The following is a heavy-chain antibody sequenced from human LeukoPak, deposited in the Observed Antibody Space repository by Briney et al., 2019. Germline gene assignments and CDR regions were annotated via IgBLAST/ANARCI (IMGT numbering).Heavy chain of an antibody. V-gene: IGHV1-18*01. CDR3: ARTYSSYFSSSEFEH. D-gene: IGHD6-13*01. Sequence: ASVKVSCKASGYTFTSYGISWVRQAPGQGLEWMGWINAYNGNTNYAQKLQGRVTMTTDTSTSTAYMELRSLRSDDTAVYYCARTYSSYFSSSEFEHWGQGTLVTVSS. J-gene: IGHJ4*02. CDR1: GYTFTSYG. CDR2: INAYNGNT.